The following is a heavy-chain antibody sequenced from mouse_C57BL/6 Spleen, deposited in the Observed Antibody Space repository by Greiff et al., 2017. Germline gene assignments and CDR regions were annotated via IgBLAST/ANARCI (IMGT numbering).Heavy chain of an antibody. CDR1: GFTFSSYA. J-gene: IGHJ4*01. Sequence: EVQGVESGGGLVKPGGSLKLSCAASGFTFSSYAMSWVRQTPEKRLEWVATISDGGSYTYYPDNVKGRFTISRDNAKNNLYLQMSHLKSEDTAMYYCAREYDYYAMDYWVKEPQSPSPQ. CDR3: AREYDYYAMDY. V-gene: IGHV5-4*01. CDR2: ISDGGSYT.